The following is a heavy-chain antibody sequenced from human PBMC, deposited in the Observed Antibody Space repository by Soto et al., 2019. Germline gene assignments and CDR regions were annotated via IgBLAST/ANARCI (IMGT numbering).Heavy chain of an antibody. CDR1: GGSFSGYY. CDR3: ARAQWELLPFDY. D-gene: IGHD1-26*01. Sequence: PSETLSLTCAVYGGSFSGYYWSWIRQPPGKGLEWIGEISHSGSTNYNPSLKSRVTISVDTSKNQFSLKLSSVTAADTAVYYCARAQWELLPFDYWGQGTLVTAPQ. CDR2: ISHSGST. V-gene: IGHV4-34*01. J-gene: IGHJ4*02.